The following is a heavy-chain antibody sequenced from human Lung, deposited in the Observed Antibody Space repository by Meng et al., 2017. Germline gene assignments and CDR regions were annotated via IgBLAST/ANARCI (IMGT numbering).Heavy chain of an antibody. CDR1: GGSFSDYY. J-gene: IGHJ4*02. D-gene: IGHD4-11*01. CDR2: INHSGST. V-gene: IGHV4-34*01. Sequence: QVRLQQWGAGLLKPPETLSLTCVVSGGSFSDYYWSWIRQPPGKGLEWIGEINHSGSTNYNPSLESRATISVDTSQNNLSLKLSSVTAADSAVYYCARGPTTMAHDFDYWGQGTLVTVSS. CDR3: ARGPTTMAHDFDY.